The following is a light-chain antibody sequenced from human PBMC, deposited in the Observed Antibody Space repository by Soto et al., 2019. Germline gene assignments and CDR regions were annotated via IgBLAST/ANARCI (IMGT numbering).Light chain of an antibody. J-gene: IGKJ4*01. CDR1: QSISTY. CDR3: QHSFITPPLT. V-gene: IGKV1-39*01. CDR2: GAS. Sequence: DIQMTQSPSSLSASIGDIITITCRASQSISTYLNWYQQKPGKAPKLLIYGASTLQNGVPSRFSVSGSATDYTLTISGLQPEDFATYYCQHSFITPPLTFGGGTKVEMK.